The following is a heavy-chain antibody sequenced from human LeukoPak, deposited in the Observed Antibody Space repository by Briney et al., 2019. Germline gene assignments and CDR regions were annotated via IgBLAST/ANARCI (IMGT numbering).Heavy chain of an antibody. Sequence: GGSLRLSCAAPGFTFSAFAMTWVRQAPGKGLEWVSSFGGAGRAFTHHSDSVKGRFTIPRDDSKNTLYLQMSSLRAEDTAVYHCAKARGATVNDPVDTWGQGTLVTVSS. CDR2: FGGAGRAFT. D-gene: IGHD1-1*01. J-gene: IGHJ5*02. V-gene: IGHV3-23*01. CDR1: GFTFSAFA. CDR3: AKARGATVNDPVDT.